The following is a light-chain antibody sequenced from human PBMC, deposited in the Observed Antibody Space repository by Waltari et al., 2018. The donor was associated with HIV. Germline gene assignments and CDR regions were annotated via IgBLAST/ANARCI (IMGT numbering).Light chain of an antibody. CDR2: DDL. J-gene: IGLJ3*02. V-gene: IGLV2-23*02. CDR1: GSDVGNFNF. Sequence: QSALTQPASVSESLGQSITISCTGGGSDVGNFNFVSWYQQRPGKAPRLMIYDDLKRPSGVSTRFSASKYGNTASLTISGLHVEDEADYYCCSYGGDNTFVFGGGTTVTVL. CDR3: CSYGGDNTFV.